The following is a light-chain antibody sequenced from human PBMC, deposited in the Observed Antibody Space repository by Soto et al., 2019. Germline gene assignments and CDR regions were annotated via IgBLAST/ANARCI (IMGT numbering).Light chain of an antibody. CDR3: CSYAGSYTVV. Sequence: QSVLTQPRSVSGSPGQSVTISCTGTNSDVGGYNYVSWYQQHPGKAPKVMIYDVSERPSGVPARFSGSKSGNTASLTISGLQAEDEADYYCCSYAGSYTVVFGGGTKLTVL. J-gene: IGLJ2*01. V-gene: IGLV2-11*01. CDR2: DVS. CDR1: NSDVGGYNY.